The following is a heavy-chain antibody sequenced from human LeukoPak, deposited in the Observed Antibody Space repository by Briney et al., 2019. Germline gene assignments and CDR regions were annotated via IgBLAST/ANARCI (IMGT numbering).Heavy chain of an antibody. CDR3: ARGPPYYDSSGYRLKY. CDR2: INPSSGGT. Sequence: GASVKVSCKASGYAFSGYYMHWVRQAPGQGLEWMGWINPSSGGTNYAQNFQGRVTMTRDTSISTAYMELSSLTSDDTAVYYCARGPPYYDSSGYRLKYWGQGPLVTVSS. CDR1: GYAFSGYY. D-gene: IGHD3-22*01. V-gene: IGHV1-2*02. J-gene: IGHJ4*02.